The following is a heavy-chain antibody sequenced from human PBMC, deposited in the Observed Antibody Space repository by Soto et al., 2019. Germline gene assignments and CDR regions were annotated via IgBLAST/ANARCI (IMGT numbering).Heavy chain of an antibody. J-gene: IGHJ4*02. Sequence: VKVSCKASGYTFTSYGISWVRQAPGQGLEWMGWISAYNGNTNYAQKLQGRVTMTTDTSTSTAYMELRSLRSDDTAVYYCARAGRQQLVTPFDYWGQGTLVTVSS. CDR2: ISAYNGNT. D-gene: IGHD6-13*01. CDR3: ARAGRQQLVTPFDY. CDR1: GYTFTSYG. V-gene: IGHV1-18*04.